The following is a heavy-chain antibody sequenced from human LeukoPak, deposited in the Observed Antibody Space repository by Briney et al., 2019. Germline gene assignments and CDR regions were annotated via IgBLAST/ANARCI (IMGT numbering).Heavy chain of an antibody. D-gene: IGHD5-12*01. V-gene: IGHV3-23*01. J-gene: IGHJ4*02. CDR1: GFTFNHYG. Sequence: GGSLRLSCVASGFTFNHYGMNWVRQAPGMGLEWVSIISGSGDSAFYADSVKGRFTISRDNSKNTLYLQMNSLRAEDTAIYYCAQKRGGYTPFDYWGQGTLVTVSS. CDR2: ISGSGDSA. CDR3: AQKRGGYTPFDY.